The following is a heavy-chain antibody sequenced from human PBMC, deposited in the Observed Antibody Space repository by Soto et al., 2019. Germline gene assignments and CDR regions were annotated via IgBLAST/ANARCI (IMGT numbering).Heavy chain of an antibody. CDR3: ARDGDPGYTFWSGPLGGGRFDP. CDR2: IVPKFGTA. D-gene: IGHD3-3*01. CDR1: GGTFGNTA. Sequence: QVQLVQSGAEVKKPGSSVNVSCKTSGGTFGNTAVTWVRQAPGQGLEWMGGIVPKFGTANYAQKFQGRVTITADESTNTAYMELRSLRSDDTAVYYCARDGDPGYTFWSGPLGGGRFDPWGQGTLVTVSS. J-gene: IGHJ5*02. V-gene: IGHV1-69*12.